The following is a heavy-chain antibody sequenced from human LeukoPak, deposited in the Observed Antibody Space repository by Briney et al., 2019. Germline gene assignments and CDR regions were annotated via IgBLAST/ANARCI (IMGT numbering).Heavy chain of an antibody. CDR3: ARDMKGNLDY. CDR1: GFTFSDAW. V-gene: IGHV3-7*01. J-gene: IGHJ4*02. D-gene: IGHD3-16*01. Sequence: LGGTLRLSCAASGFTFSDAWMAWVRQAPGKGLEWVVNINQDGSTKQYVDSVRGRFTISRDNAKNSLYLQMNSLRAEDSGLYHCARDMKGNLDYWGQGTLVTVSS. CDR2: INQDGSTK.